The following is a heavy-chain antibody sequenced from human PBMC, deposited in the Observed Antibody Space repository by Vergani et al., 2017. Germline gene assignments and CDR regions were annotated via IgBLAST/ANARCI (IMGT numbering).Heavy chain of an antibody. CDR1: GGTFSSYA. J-gene: IGHJ4*02. CDR2: IIPILGTA. V-gene: IGHV1-69*11. Sequence: QVQLVQSGAEVKKPGSSVKVSCKASGGTFSSYAISWVRQAPGQGLEWMGRIIPILGTANYAQKFQGRVTITADESTSTAYLELSSLRSEDTAVYYCARVSSRFLEEEGFDYWGQGTLVTVSS. D-gene: IGHD3-3*01. CDR3: ARVSSRFLEEEGFDY.